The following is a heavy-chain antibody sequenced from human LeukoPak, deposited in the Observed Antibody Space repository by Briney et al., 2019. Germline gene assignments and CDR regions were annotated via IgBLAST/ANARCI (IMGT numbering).Heavy chain of an antibody. V-gene: IGHV3-15*01. CDR1: GFIFTNAW. J-gene: IGHJ4*02. D-gene: IGHD6-19*01. CDR3: TSSSSD. CDR2: IKSKTDGGTT. Sequence: GGSLTLSCSASGFIFTNAWMNWVRQAPGKGLEWVGRIKSKTDGGTTDYAAPVKGRFTVSRDDSKKMLYLQMNSLKTEDTGVYYCTSSSSDWGQGTLVTVSS.